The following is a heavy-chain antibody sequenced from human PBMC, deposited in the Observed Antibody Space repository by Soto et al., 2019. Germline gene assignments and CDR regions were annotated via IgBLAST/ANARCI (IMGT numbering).Heavy chain of an antibody. Sequence: GGSLRLSCAASGFTFSSYAMHWVRQAPGKGLEWVAVISYDGSNKYYADSVKGRFTISRDNSKNTLYLQMNSLRAEDTAVYYCARDRGHDYVWGSYRYTFDYWGQGTLVTVSS. J-gene: IGHJ4*02. CDR2: ISYDGSNK. D-gene: IGHD3-16*02. V-gene: IGHV3-30-3*01. CDR3: ARDRGHDYVWGSYRYTFDY. CDR1: GFTFSSYA.